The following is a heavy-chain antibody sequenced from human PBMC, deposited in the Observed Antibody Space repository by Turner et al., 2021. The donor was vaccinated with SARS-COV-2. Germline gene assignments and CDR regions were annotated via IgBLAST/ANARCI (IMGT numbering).Heavy chain of an antibody. Sequence: QVQLVQSGAEVKKPGASVKGSCKASGYTFTSYYMQWVRQAPGQGLEWMGIINPSGGSTSYAQKFQGRVTMTRDTSTSTVYMEMSSLRSEDTAVYYCARDLTIVGATSLDYYYGMDVWGQGTTVTVSS. V-gene: IGHV1-46*03. J-gene: IGHJ6*02. CDR2: INPSGGST. CDR3: ARDLTIVGATSLDYYYGMDV. D-gene: IGHD1-26*01. CDR1: GYTFTSYY.